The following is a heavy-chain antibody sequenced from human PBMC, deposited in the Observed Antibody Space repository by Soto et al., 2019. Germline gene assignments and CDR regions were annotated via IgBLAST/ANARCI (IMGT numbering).Heavy chain of an antibody. CDR3: ARHFDVDPSLDHYYFDL. J-gene: IGHJ2*01. D-gene: IGHD3-9*01. CDR2: IYASGRT. CDR1: GVSITPYF. Sequence: KASETLSLTCTVSGVSITPYFWSWIRQPAGEAPEWLGHIYASGRTTYNPSLKSRVTMFVSQTQVSLRLTSVTAADTAVYYCARHFDVDPSLDHYYFDLWGRGALVTVS. V-gene: IGHV4-4*07.